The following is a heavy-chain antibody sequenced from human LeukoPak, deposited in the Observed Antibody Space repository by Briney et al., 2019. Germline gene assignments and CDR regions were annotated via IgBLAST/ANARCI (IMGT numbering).Heavy chain of an antibody. V-gene: IGHV1-58*01. CDR1: GFTFTSSA. CDR3: SRAAAGAEIDY. Sequence: GTSVKVSCKASGFTFTSSAVQWVRQARGQRLEWIGWIVVGSGNTNYAQKFQERVTITRDMSTSTAYMELSRLTSDDAAVYYCSRAAAGAEIDYWGQGTLVTVSS. J-gene: IGHJ4*02. D-gene: IGHD6-13*01. CDR2: IVVGSGNT.